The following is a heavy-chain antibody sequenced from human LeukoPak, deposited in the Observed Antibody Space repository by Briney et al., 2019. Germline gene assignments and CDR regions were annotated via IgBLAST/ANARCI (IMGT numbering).Heavy chain of an antibody. CDR3: ARNQERIAVADYYFDY. V-gene: IGHV4-39*01. D-gene: IGHD6-19*01. J-gene: IGHJ4*02. CDR1: GGSISSSSYY. Sequence: KSSETLSLTCTVSGGSISSSSYYWGWIRQPPGKGLEWIGSIYYSGSTYYNPSLKSRATISVDTSKNQFSLKLSSVTAADTAVYYCARNQERIAVADYYFDYWGQGTLVTVSS. CDR2: IYYSGST.